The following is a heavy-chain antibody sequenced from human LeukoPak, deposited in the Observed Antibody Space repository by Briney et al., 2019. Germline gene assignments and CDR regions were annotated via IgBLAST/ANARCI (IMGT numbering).Heavy chain of an antibody. J-gene: IGHJ5*02. CDR3: ARGSERTRNWFDP. V-gene: IGHV1-69*05. CDR2: IIPIFGTA. CDR1: GGTFSSYA. Sequence: SVKVSCKASGGTFSSYAISWVRQAPGQGLEWMGGIIPIFGTANYAQKFQGRVTSTTDESTSTAYMELSSLRSEDTAVYYCARGSERTRNWFDPWGQGTLVTVSS. D-gene: IGHD3-3*01.